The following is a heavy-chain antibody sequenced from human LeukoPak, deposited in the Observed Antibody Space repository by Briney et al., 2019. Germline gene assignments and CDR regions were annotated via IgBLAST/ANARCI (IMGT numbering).Heavy chain of an antibody. CDR3: ARDVDPYRYGLMFDS. Sequence: GGSLRLSCAASGFTFSSYSMNWVRQAPGKGLEWVSYISSSSSTIYYADSVKGRFTISRDNSKSTLYLQMNSLRAEDTAIYYGARDVDPYRYGLMFDSWGQGTLVTVSS. V-gene: IGHV3-48*01. D-gene: IGHD5-18*01. CDR2: ISSSSSTI. CDR1: GFTFSSYS. J-gene: IGHJ4*02.